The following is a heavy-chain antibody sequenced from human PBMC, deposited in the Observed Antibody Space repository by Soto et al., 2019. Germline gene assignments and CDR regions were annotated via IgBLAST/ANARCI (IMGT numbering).Heavy chain of an antibody. CDR1: GGSISSYY. CDR2: IYYSGST. CDR3: ALRSGWSVND. J-gene: IGHJ4*02. D-gene: IGHD3-16*01. V-gene: IGHV4-59*12. Sequence: QVQLQESGPGLVKPSETLSLTCTVSGGSISSYYWSWLRQPPGTGLEWIGYIYYSGSTNHNPSLKTLDSQAVHTSKHQCSLALGSVTAADTAVDYFALRSGWSVNDWGQGTLVTVSS.